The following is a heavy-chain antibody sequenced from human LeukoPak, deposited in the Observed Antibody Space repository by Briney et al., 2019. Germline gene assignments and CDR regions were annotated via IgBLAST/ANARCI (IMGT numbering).Heavy chain of an antibody. J-gene: IGHJ5*02. CDR3: ARGHLQLEFDP. Sequence: PGGSLRLSCSASGFSVSDNYMGWVRQAPGKGLEWVSSISSSSSYIYYADSVKGRFTISRDNAKNPLYLQMNSLRAEDTAVYYCARGHLQLEFDPWGQGTLVTVSS. V-gene: IGHV3-21*01. CDR2: ISSSSSYI. D-gene: IGHD3-10*01. CDR1: GFSVSDNY.